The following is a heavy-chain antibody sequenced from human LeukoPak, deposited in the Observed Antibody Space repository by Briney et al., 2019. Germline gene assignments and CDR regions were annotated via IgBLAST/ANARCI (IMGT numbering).Heavy chain of an antibody. CDR1: GFAFSSYG. D-gene: IGHD1-1*01. V-gene: IGHV3-33*05. CDR2: ISYDGSNK. Sequence: PGGSLRLSCAASGFAFSSYGMHWVRQAPGKGLEWVAVISYDGSNKYYADSVKGRFTISRDNSKNTLYLQMNSLRAEDTAVYYCARPRGTQSLGFDYWGQGTLVTVSS. CDR3: ARPRGTQSLGFDY. J-gene: IGHJ4*02.